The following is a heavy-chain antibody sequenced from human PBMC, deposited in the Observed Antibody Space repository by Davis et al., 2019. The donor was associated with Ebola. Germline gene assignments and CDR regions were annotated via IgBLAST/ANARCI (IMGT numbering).Heavy chain of an antibody. Sequence: PSETLSLTCTVSGGSISSYYWSWIRQPPGKGLEWIGYISYSGSTNYNPSLNSRATISVDTSKNQFSLKLTSVTAADTAVYYCARGRGAHDYWGQGTLVTVSS. CDR2: ISYSGST. V-gene: IGHV4-59*01. D-gene: IGHD3-10*01. CDR1: GGSISSYY. CDR3: ARGRGAHDY. J-gene: IGHJ4*02.